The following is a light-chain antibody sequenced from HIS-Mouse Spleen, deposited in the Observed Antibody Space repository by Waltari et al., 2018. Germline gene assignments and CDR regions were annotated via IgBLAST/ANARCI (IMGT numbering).Light chain of an antibody. J-gene: IGKJ1*01. CDR3: QQLNSYPPT. CDR1: QGISSS. CDR2: AAS. Sequence: DIQLTQSPSFLSASVGDRVTITCRTSQGISSSVAWYQQKPGKAPKLLIYAASTLQSGVPSRFSGSGSGTEFTLTISSLQPEDFATYYCQQLNSYPPTFGQGTKVEIK. V-gene: IGKV1-9*01.